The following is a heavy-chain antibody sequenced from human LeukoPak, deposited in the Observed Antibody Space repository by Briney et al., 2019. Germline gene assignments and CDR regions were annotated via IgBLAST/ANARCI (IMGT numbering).Heavy chain of an antibody. CDR3: ARGLGHSSRRDWFDP. Sequence: ASETLSLTCTVSGGSISSYYWSWIRQPPGKGLEWIGYIYYSGSTNCNPSLKSRVTISVDTSKNQFSLKLSSVTAADTAVYYCARGLGHSSRRDWFDPWGQGTLVTVSS. V-gene: IGHV4-59*01. CDR2: IYYSGST. J-gene: IGHJ5*02. CDR1: GGSISSYY. D-gene: IGHD6-13*01.